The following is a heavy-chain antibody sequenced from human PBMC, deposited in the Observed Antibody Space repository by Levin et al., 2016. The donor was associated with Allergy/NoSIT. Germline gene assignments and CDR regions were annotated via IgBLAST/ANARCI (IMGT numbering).Heavy chain of an antibody. V-gene: IGHV3-30*18. CDR2: ISYDGSNK. CDR3: AKDGVDFWSGYSSWYYYMDV. CDR1: GFTFSSYG. J-gene: IGHJ6*03. D-gene: IGHD3-3*01. Sequence: GESLKISCAASGFTFSSYGMHWVRQAPGKGLEWVAVISYDGSNKYYADSVKGRFTISRDNSKNTLYLQMNSLRAEDTAVYYCAKDGVDFWSGYSSWYYYMDVWGKGTTVTVSS.